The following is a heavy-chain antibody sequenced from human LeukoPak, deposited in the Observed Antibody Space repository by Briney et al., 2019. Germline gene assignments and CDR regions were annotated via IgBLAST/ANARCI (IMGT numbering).Heavy chain of an antibody. D-gene: IGHD1-26*01. CDR2: ISSSGSTI. CDR3: ARRGYSGSYSGYYYYYMDA. J-gene: IGHJ6*03. Sequence: GGSLRLSCAASGFTFSSYEMNWVRQAPGKGLEWVSYISSSGSTIYYADSVKGRFTISRDNAKNSLYLQMNSLRAEDTALYYCARRGYSGSYSGYYYYYMDAWGKGTTVTVSS. V-gene: IGHV3-48*03. CDR1: GFTFSSYE.